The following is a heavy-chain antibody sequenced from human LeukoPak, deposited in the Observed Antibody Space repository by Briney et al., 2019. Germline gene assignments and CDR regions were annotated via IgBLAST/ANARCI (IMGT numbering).Heavy chain of an antibody. J-gene: IGHJ4*02. CDR3: ARDGAYCSTTSCYFAGCFDY. CDR1: GFTLGSYW. Sequence: GGSLRLAWAASGFTLGSYWMSWVRQAPGKGLEWLANIKQDGREKYYVDSVKGRFTISRDNAKNSLYLKMNSLRAEDTAVYYCARDGAYCSTTSCYFAGCFDYWGQGTLVTVSS. CDR2: IKQDGREK. D-gene: IGHD2-2*01. V-gene: IGHV3-7*01.